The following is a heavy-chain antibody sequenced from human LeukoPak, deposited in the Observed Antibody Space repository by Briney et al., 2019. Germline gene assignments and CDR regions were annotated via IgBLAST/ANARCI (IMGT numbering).Heavy chain of an antibody. Sequence: GGSLRLSCAASGFTFGPYTMNWVRQAPGKGLEWVSYISSSSDTIYYADSVKGRFTISRDNAKNSLYLQMNSLRAEDTAVYYCTTEVVTVVTPNDYWGQGALVTVSS. CDR1: GFTFGPYT. D-gene: IGHD4-23*01. V-gene: IGHV3-48*04. J-gene: IGHJ4*02. CDR2: ISSSSDTI. CDR3: TTEVVTVVTPNDY.